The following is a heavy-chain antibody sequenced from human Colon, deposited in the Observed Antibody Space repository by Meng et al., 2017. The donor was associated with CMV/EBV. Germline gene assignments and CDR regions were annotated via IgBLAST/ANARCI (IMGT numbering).Heavy chain of an antibody. D-gene: IGHD6-19*01. CDR1: GFTFSNYW. J-gene: IGHJ4*02. CDR2: IKTDGSIT. CDR3: VRDRTLADTGPHFDN. V-gene: IGHV3-74*03. Sequence: EVQLVESGGGVVQPGGSRRLSCAASGFTFSNYWMHWVRQGPGKGLVWVSRIKTDGSITTYADSVKGRFTISRDNAKNTVYLQMNSLRVEDTAVYYCVRDRTLADTGPHFDNWGQGTLVTVAS.